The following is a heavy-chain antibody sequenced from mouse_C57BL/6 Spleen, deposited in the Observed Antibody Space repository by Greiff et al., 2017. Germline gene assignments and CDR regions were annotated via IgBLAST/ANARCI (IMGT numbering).Heavy chain of an antibody. J-gene: IGHJ3*01. D-gene: IGHD2-5*01. CDR2: ISDGGSYT. CDR3: ARDYYSNYVGVGTASFAY. V-gene: IGHV5-4*01. CDR1: GFTFSSYA. Sequence: EVKLVESGGGLVKPGGSLKLSCAASGFTFSSYAMSWVRQTPEKRLEWVATISDGGSYTYYPDNVKGRFTISRDNAKNNLYLQMSHLKSEDTAMYYCARDYYSNYVGVGTASFAYWGQGTLVTVSA.